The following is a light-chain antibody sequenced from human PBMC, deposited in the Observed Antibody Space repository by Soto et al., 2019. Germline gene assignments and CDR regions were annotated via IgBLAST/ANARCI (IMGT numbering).Light chain of an antibody. CDR1: QSDRSK. J-gene: IGKJ1*01. CDR2: GAF. CDR3: QQYKDWPLT. Sequence: EIVMTQSPVTLSVSPGERATLSCRASQSDRSKLAWYQQKPGQAPNLLIYGAFTRATGIPSRFSGTVSGTEFTLTLSSLQSEDFALYSCQQYKDWPLTFGQGNKVEV. V-gene: IGKV3-15*01.